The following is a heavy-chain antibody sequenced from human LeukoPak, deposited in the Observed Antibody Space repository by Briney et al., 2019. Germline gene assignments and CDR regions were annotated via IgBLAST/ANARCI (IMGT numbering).Heavy chain of an antibody. D-gene: IGHD1-26*01. CDR3: AKDAAPGVGKLDY. CDR1: RFTFSSYG. Sequence: GGPLRLSCAASRFTFSSYGMHWLRQSPDKALEGVAFIRYDRSNKYYADSVKGRFAISRDNSKNTLYLQMNSLRAEDTAVYYCAKDAAPGVGKLDYWGQGTLVTVSS. CDR2: IRYDRSNK. J-gene: IGHJ4*02. V-gene: IGHV3-30*02.